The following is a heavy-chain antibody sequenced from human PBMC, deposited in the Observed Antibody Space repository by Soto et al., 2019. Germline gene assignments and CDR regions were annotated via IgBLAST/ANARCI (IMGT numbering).Heavy chain of an antibody. Sequence: QPGGSLRLSCAASGFTVSSNYMSWVRQAPGKGLEWVSVIYSGGSTYYADSVKGRFTISRDNSKNTLYLQMNSLRAEDTAVYYCARGGEPITIFGGVGAFDIWGQGTMVTVSS. CDR3: ARGGEPITIFGGVGAFDI. CDR2: IYSGGST. V-gene: IGHV3-66*01. CDR1: GFTVSSNY. D-gene: IGHD3-3*01. J-gene: IGHJ3*02.